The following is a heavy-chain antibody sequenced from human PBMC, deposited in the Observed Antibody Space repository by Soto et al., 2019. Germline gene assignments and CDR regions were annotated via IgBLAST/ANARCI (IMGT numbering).Heavy chain of an antibody. CDR3: ARQGAILAAGTTVDY. CDR2: IYHSGST. V-gene: IGHV4-4*02. J-gene: IGHJ4*02. Sequence: PSETLSLTCAVSSGSISSSNWWIWVRQPPGKGLEWIGEIYHSGSTNYNPSLKSRVTISVDKSKNQFSLKLSSVTAADTAVYYCARQGAILAAGTTVDYWGQGTLVTVSS. CDR1: SGSISSSNW. D-gene: IGHD6-13*01.